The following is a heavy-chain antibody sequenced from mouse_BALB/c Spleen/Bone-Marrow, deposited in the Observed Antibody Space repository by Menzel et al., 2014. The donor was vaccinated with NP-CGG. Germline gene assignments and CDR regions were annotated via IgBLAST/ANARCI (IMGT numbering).Heavy chain of an antibody. CDR3: ARSGYGYDWFAY. CDR1: GYTFTDYA. V-gene: IGHV1-67*01. J-gene: IGHJ3*01. Sequence: VKLMESGPELVRPGVSVKISCKGSGYTFTDYAMHWVKQSHAESLEWIGVISTYSGNTNYNQKFKGKATMTVDKSSSTAYMELARLTSEDSAIYYCARSGYGYDWFAYWGQGTLVTVSA. D-gene: IGHD2-2*01. CDR2: ISTYSGNT.